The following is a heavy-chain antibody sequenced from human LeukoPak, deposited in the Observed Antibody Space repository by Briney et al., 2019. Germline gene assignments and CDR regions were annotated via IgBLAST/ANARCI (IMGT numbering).Heavy chain of an antibody. Sequence: PGGSLRLSCAASGFTFSSYAMTWVRQAPGKGLEWVSALSGSGTSTFYADSVKGRFTISRDNSKNTLYLQMNSLRAEDTAVYYCARRPKVPTPTYYFDYWGQGTLVTVSS. J-gene: IGHJ4*02. D-gene: IGHD2-2*01. V-gene: IGHV3-23*01. CDR1: GFTFSSYA. CDR2: LSGSGTST. CDR3: ARRPKVPTPTYYFDY.